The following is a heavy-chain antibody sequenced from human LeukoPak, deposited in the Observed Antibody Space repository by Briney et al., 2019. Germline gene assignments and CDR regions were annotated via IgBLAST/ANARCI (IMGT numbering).Heavy chain of an antibody. CDR3: ARGDLNADL. CDR1: GFDLNTYE. J-gene: IGHJ5*02. CDR2: ITISGHTK. V-gene: IGHV3-48*03. Sequence: PGGSLRLPCAASGFDLNTYEMNWVRQAPGKGLEWIADITISGHTKNYADSVKGRFTISRDNAGTSLYLQMNSLRVEDTGVYYCARGDLNADLWGQGTLVTVSS.